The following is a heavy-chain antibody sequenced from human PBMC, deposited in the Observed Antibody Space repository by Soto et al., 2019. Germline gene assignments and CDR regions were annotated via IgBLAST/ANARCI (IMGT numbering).Heavy chain of an antibody. CDR3: AREMSDWGSGKYYFDY. CDR1: GGSISSYY. D-gene: IGHD3-10*01. Sequence: SETLSLTCTVSGGSISSYYWSWIRQPPGKGLEWIGYIYYSGSTNYNPSLKSRVTISVDTSKNQFSLKLSSVTAADTAVYYCAREMSDWGSGKYYFDYWGQGTLVTVSS. V-gene: IGHV4-59*01. J-gene: IGHJ4*02. CDR2: IYYSGST.